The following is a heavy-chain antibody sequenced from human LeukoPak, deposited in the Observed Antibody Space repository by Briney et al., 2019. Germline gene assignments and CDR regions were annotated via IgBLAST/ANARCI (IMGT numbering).Heavy chain of an antibody. CDR2: IWYDGSNK. Sequence: GGSLRLSCAASGFTFSSYGMHWVRQAPGKGLEWVAVIWYDGSNKYYADSVKGRLIISRDNSKNTLYLQMNSLRAEDTAVYYCAREGPRGNSQFDYWGQGTLVTVSS. CDR1: GFTFSSYG. CDR3: AREGPRGNSQFDY. D-gene: IGHD2/OR15-2a*01. J-gene: IGHJ4*02. V-gene: IGHV3-33*01.